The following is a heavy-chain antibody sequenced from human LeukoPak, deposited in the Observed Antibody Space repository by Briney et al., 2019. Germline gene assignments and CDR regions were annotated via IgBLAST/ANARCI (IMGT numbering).Heavy chain of an antibody. CDR3: ARYDFWSGYYFYFDY. V-gene: IGHV1-2*02. CDR2: INPNSGGT. Sequence: GASVKVSCKASGYTFTGYYMHWVRQAPGQGLEWMGWINPNSGGTNYAQKFQGRVTMTRDTSISTAYMELSRLRSDDTAVYYCARYDFWSGYYFYFDYWGQGTLVTVSS. CDR1: GYTFTGYY. D-gene: IGHD3-3*01. J-gene: IGHJ4*02.